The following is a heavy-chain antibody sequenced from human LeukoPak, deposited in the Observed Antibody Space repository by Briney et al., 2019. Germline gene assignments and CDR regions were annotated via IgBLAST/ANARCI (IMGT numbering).Heavy chain of an antibody. CDR1: GGSISSGGYY. V-gene: IGHV4-61*08. CDR2: IYYSGST. D-gene: IGHD6-6*01. Sequence: PSETLSLTCTVSGGSISSGGYYWSWIRQHPGKGLEWIGYIYYSGSTNYNPSLKSRVTISVDTSKNQSSLKLSSVTAADTAVYYCAREIIAARPGPYFDYWGQGALVTVSS. J-gene: IGHJ4*02. CDR3: AREIIAARPGPYFDY.